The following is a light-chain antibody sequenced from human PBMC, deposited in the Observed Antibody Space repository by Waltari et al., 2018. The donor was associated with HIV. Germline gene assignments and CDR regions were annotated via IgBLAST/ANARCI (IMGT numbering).Light chain of an antibody. V-gene: IGLV6-57*02. CDR3: QTYDDSGVV. J-gene: IGLJ2*01. CDR2: ENH. CDR1: SVNIATNF. Sequence: NFILTQPPSVSASPWKPVTISCTGGSVNIATNFVQWYQLRPGSAPITISYENHQRPSGVPDRFSGSIDSSSNSASLTISGLRSEDEADYYCQTYDDSGVVFGGGTKLTVL.